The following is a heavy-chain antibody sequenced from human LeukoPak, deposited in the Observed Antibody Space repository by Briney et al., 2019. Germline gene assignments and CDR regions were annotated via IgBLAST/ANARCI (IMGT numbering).Heavy chain of an antibody. CDR1: GYTFTSYG. J-gene: IGHJ4*02. CDR3: ARDPGVVVAVTAPGLDY. Sequence: ASVKVSCKASGYTFTSYGITWVRQAPGQGLEWMGWISAYNVNTNNAQKFQGRVIMTIDTSTSTTYVELRSLRSDDTAVYYCARDPGVVVAVTAPGLDYWGQGTLVTVSS. D-gene: IGHD2-15*01. V-gene: IGHV1-18*01. CDR2: ISAYNVNT.